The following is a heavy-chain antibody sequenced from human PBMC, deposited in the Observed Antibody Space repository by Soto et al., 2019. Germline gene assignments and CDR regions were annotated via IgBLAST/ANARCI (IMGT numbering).Heavy chain of an antibody. CDR3: ARDPEYGSSSGVDYYYGMDV. CDR2: IIPIFGTA. Sequence: QVQLVQSGAEVKKPGSSVKVSCKASGGTFSSYAISWVRQAPGQGLEWMGGIIPIFGTANYAQKFQGRVTITADESTSTAYMELSSLRSEDTAVYYCARDPEYGSSSGVDYYYGMDVWGQGTTVTVSS. D-gene: IGHD6-6*01. V-gene: IGHV1-69*12. CDR1: GGTFSSYA. J-gene: IGHJ6*02.